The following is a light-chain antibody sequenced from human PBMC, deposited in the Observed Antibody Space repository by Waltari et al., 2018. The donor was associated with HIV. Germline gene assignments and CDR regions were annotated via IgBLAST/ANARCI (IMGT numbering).Light chain of an antibody. Sequence: QSVLTQPPSVSEAPRQRVTISCSGSSSNLGNNAVHWYQQLPGKAPKLLIYYDDLLPSWVSDRFSGSKSGTSASLAISGLQSEDEADYYCAACDDSLNGLVFGGGTKLTVL. CDR2: YDD. CDR1: SSNLGNNA. J-gene: IGLJ2*01. V-gene: IGLV1-36*01. CDR3: AACDDSLNGLV.